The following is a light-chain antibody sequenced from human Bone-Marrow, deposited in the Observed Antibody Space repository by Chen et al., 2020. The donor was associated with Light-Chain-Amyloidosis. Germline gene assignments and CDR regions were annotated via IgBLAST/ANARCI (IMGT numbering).Light chain of an antibody. V-gene: IGLV2-8*01. CDR3: SSYTGGNSPYV. CDR2: EVS. CDR1: SSDVGGYNY. Sequence: QSALTQPPSASGSPGQSVTISCTGTSSDVGGYNYVSWYQQHPGKAPKLMIYEVSKRPSGVPDRFSGSKSANTASLTVSGLQAEDEADYYCSSYTGGNSPYVFGTGTKVTDL. J-gene: IGLJ1*01.